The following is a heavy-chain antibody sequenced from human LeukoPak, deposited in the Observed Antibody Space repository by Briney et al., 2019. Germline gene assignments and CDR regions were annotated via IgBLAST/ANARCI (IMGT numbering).Heavy chain of an antibody. Sequence: GGSLRLSCTASGFTFGDYAMTWVRQAPGKGLEWVSGISGSGASTYYADSVKGRFTISRDNSKNTLQLQMNSLRAEDTAVYYCAKDRSRYDSSAYDFDYWGQGTLVTVSS. CDR3: AKDRSRYDSSAYDFDY. D-gene: IGHD3-22*01. CDR2: ISGSGAST. J-gene: IGHJ4*02. CDR1: GFTFGDYA. V-gene: IGHV3-23*01.